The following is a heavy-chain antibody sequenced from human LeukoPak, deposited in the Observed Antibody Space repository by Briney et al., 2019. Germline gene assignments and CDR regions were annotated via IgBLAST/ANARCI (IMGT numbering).Heavy chain of an antibody. CDR1: GFTFGGCA. CDR2: IRSKAYGGTT. Sequence: GGSLRLSCTASGFTFGGCAMSWVRQAPGKGLEWVGFIRSKAYGGTTEYAASVKGRFTISRDDSKSIAYLQMNSLKTEDTAVYYCTRRSYFAAKYYYYGMDVWGQGTTVTVSS. V-gene: IGHV3-49*04. D-gene: IGHD3-10*01. J-gene: IGHJ6*02. CDR3: TRRSYFAAKYYYYGMDV.